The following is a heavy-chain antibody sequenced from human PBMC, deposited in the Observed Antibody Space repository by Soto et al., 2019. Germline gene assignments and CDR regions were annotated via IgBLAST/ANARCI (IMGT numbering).Heavy chain of an antibody. J-gene: IGHJ4*02. CDR3: ARDHDFWSGYYIYYFDY. Sequence: ASVKVSCKASGYTFTSYGISWVRQAPGQGFEWMGWISAYNGNTNYAQKLQGRVTMTTDTSTSTAYMELRSLRSDDTAVYYCARDHDFWSGYYIYYFDYWGQGTLVTVSS. CDR1: GYTFTSYG. CDR2: ISAYNGNT. D-gene: IGHD3-3*01. V-gene: IGHV1-18*01.